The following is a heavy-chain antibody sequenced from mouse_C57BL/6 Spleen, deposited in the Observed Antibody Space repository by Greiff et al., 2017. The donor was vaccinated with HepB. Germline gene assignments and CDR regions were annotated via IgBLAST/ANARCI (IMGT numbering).Heavy chain of an antibody. CDR2: ISSGGDYI. CDR3: TRDDYDDGGYAMDY. J-gene: IGHJ4*01. V-gene: IGHV5-9-1*02. Sequence: DVKLVKSGEGLVKPGGSLKLSCAASGFTFSSYAMSWVRQTPEKRLEWVAYISSGGDYIYYADTVKGRFTISRDNARNTLYLQMSSLKSEDTAMYYCTRDDYDDGGYAMDYWGQGTSVTVSS. CDR1: GFTFSSYA. D-gene: IGHD2-4*01.